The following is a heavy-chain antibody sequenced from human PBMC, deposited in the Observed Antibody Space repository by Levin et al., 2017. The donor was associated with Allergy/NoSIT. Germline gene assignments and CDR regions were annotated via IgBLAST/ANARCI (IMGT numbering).Heavy chain of an antibody. CDR2: ISYDGSNK. Sequence: HPSETLSLTCAASGFTFSSYAMHWVRQAPGKGLEWVAVISYDGSNKYYADSVKGRFTISRDNSKNTLYLQMNSLRAEDTAVYYCARDQGINSYFDYWGQGTLVTVSS. CDR3: ARDQGINSYFDY. J-gene: IGHJ4*02. V-gene: IGHV3-30-3*01. CDR1: GFTFSSYA. D-gene: IGHD4-23*01.